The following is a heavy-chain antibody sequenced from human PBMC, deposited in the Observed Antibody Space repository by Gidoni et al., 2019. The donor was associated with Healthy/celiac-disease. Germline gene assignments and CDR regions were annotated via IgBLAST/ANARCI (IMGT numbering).Heavy chain of an antibody. CDR1: GGTFSSYA. D-gene: IGHD2-2*01. J-gene: IGHJ4*02. CDR3: ARPRRYCSSTSCYRDYFDY. Sequence: QVQLVQSGAEVQKPGSSVKVSCKASGGTFSSYAISWVRQAPGQGLEWMGGIIPIFGTANYAQKFQGRVTITADESTSTAYMELSSLRSEDTAVYYCARPRRYCSSTSCYRDYFDYWGQGTLVTVSS. V-gene: IGHV1-69*01. CDR2: IIPIFGTA.